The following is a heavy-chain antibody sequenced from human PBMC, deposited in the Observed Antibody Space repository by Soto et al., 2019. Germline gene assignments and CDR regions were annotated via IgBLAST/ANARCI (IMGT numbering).Heavy chain of an antibody. Sequence: GASVKVSCKASGGTFSTYAISWVRQAPGQGLEWMGGIIPIFGTANYAQKFQGRVTITADESTSTAYMELSSLRSEDTAVYFCARKEYSSSSPRYNWFDPWGQGTLVTVSS. D-gene: IGHD6-6*01. CDR3: ARKEYSSSSPRYNWFDP. CDR1: GGTFSTYA. CDR2: IIPIFGTA. J-gene: IGHJ5*02. V-gene: IGHV1-69*13.